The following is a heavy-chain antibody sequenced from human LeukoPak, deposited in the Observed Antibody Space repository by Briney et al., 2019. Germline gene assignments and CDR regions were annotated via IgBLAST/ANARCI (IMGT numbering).Heavy chain of an antibody. Sequence: SETLSLTCTVSGGSISSSSYYWGWIRQPPGKGLEWIGSIYYSGSTYYNPSLKSRVTISVDTSKNQFSLKLSSVTAADTAVYYCGGVYCGGGGCYSLGRGSFDYGGQGPRVPVSS. D-gene: IGHD2-15*01. CDR2: IYYSGST. V-gene: IGHV4-39*07. CDR3: GGVYCGGGGCYSLGRGSFDY. CDR1: GGSISSSSYY. J-gene: IGHJ4*02.